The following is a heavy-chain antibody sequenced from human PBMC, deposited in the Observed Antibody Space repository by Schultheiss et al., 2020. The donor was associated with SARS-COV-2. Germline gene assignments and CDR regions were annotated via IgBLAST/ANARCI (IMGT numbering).Heavy chain of an antibody. CDR1: GGSISSYY. CDR3: ARLRSMFTGYYYGMDV. J-gene: IGHJ6*02. CDR2: IYYSGST. D-gene: IGHD3-10*02. V-gene: IGHV4-59*12. Sequence: SETLSLTCTVSGGSISSYYWSWIRQPPGKGLEWIGYIYYSGSTNYNPSLKSRVTISVDTSKNQFSLKLSSVTAADTAVYYCARLRSMFTGYYYGMDVWGQGTTVTVSS.